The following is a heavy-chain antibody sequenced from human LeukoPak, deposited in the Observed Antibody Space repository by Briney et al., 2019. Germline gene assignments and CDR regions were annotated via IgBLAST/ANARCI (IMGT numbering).Heavy chain of an antibody. CDR1: GGSISSYY. J-gene: IGHJ6*03. Sequence: SETLSLTCTVSGGSISSYYWSWIRQPPGKGLEWIGYIHYSGSTNYNPSLKSRVTISVDTSKNQFSLKLSSVTAADTAVYYCARAQITMVRGGSYYYYYMDVWGKGTTVTISS. V-gene: IGHV4-59*12. CDR3: ARAQITMVRGGSYYYYYMDV. CDR2: IHYSGST. D-gene: IGHD3-10*01.